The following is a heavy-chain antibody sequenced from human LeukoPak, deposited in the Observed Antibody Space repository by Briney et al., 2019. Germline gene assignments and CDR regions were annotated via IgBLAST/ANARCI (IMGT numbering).Heavy chain of an antibody. CDR1: GFTFSNSA. D-gene: IGHD6-19*01. Sequence: GGSLRLSCAASGFTFSNSAMSWVRQAPGKGLEWVSVIYSGGTTYYADSVKGRFTISTDNSKNTLFLQMNSLRAEDTAVYYCARDPSGNLYFDYWGQGALVTVSS. CDR3: ARDPSGNLYFDY. J-gene: IGHJ4*02. V-gene: IGHV3-53*01. CDR2: IYSGGTT.